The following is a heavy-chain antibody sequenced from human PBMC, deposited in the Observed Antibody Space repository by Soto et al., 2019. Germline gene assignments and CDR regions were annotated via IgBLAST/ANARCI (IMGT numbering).Heavy chain of an antibody. CDR2: IYYSGST. CDR1: GGSISSYS. D-gene: IGHD6-19*01. V-gene: IGHV4-59*01. CDR3: ARVHSSGWYYFDY. J-gene: IGHJ4*02. Sequence: SETLSLTCTVSGGSISSYSWSWIRQPPGKGLECIGYIYYSGSTYYNPSLKSRVTISVDTSKNQFSLKLSSVTAADTALYYCARVHSSGWYYFDYWGQGTLVTVSS.